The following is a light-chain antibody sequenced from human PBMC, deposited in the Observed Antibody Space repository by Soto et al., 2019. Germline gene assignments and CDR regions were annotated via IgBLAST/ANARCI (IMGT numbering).Light chain of an antibody. V-gene: IGLV2-14*01. CDR3: SSYTSTATRV. CDR2: EVS. CDR1: SSDVGSYNY. Sequence: QSALTQPASVSGSPGQSITISCTGTSSDVGSYNYVSWYQQHPGKAPKLMIYEVSNRPSGVSDRFSGSKSGNPASLTISGLQAEDEADYYCSSYTSTATRVFGGGTKLTVL. J-gene: IGLJ3*02.